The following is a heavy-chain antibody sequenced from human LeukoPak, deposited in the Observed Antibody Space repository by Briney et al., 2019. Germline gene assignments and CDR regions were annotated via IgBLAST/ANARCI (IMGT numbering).Heavy chain of an antibody. CDR3: ARPVPMIVVVHAFDL. V-gene: IGHV1-2*02. J-gene: IGHJ3*01. CDR1: GYTFTGYY. Sequence: ASVKVSCKAFGYTFTGYYMHWVRQAPGQGLEWMGWINPNSGGTNYAQKFQGRVTMTRDTSISTAYMELSSLRSDDTAVYYCARPVPMIVVVHAFDLWGQGTLVTVSS. D-gene: IGHD3-22*01. CDR2: INPNSGGT.